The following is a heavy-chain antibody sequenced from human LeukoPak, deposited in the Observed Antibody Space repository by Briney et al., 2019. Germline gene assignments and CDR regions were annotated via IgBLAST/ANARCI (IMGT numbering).Heavy chain of an antibody. CDR2: ISYDGSNK. CDR3: ARGVIVATIMVDGFEAPIDY. Sequence: PGGSLRLSCAASGFTFSSYAMHWVRQAPGKGLEWVAVISYDGSNKYYADSVKGRFTISRDNSKNTLYLQMNSLRAEDTAVYYCARGVIVATIMVDGFEAPIDYWGQGTLVTVSS. CDR1: GFTFSSYA. V-gene: IGHV3-30-3*01. J-gene: IGHJ4*02. D-gene: IGHD5-12*01.